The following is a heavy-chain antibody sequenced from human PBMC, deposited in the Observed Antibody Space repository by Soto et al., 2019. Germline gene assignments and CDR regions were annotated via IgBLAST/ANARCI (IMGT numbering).Heavy chain of an antibody. CDR3: ARGAINCSGGSCYGY. J-gene: IGHJ4*02. CDR2: IIPILGIA. D-gene: IGHD2-15*01. Sequence: QVQLVQSGAEVKKPGSSVKVSCKASGGTFSSYTISWVRQAPGQGLEWMGRIIPILGIANYAQKFQGRVTITADKSTSTACMELSSLRSEDTAVYYCARGAINCSGGSCYGYWGQGTLVTVSS. CDR1: GGTFSSYT. V-gene: IGHV1-69*02.